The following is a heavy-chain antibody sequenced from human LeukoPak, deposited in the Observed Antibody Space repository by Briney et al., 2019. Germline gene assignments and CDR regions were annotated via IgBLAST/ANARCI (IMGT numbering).Heavy chain of an antibody. CDR2: TNHRGVT. CDR3: AGGPGTSVIRGVSPKY. CDR1: GGSLTGY. V-gene: IGHV4-34*01. D-gene: IGHD3-10*01. J-gene: IGHJ4*02. Sequence: PSGTLSLTCAVYGGSLTGYWTWIRQAPGKGLEWLGETNHRGVTNYKTSLASRVSIFLDTSKNQFSLRLTSVTATDTAVYFCAGGPGTSVIRGVSPKYWGQGTPVAVSS.